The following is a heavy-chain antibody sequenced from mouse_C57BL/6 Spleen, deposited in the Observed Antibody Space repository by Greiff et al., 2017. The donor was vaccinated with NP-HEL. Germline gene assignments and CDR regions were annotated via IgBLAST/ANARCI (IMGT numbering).Heavy chain of an antibody. CDR1: GYSITSGYY. J-gene: IGHJ2*01. CDR2: ISYDGSN. Sequence: DVQLQESGPGLVKPSQSLSLTCSVTGYSITSGYYWNWIRQFPGNKLEWMGYISYDGSNNYNPSLKNRISITRDTSKNQFFLKLNSVTTEDTATYYCARDLRGSYFDYWGQGTTLTVSS. V-gene: IGHV3-6*01. CDR3: ARDLRGSYFDY. D-gene: IGHD1-1*01.